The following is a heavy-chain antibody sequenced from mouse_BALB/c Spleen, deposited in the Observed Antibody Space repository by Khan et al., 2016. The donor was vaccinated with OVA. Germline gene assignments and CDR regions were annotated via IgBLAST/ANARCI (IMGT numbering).Heavy chain of an antibody. D-gene: IGHD2-10*01. V-gene: IGHV2-6-1*01. Sequence: QVQLKQSGPGLVAPSQSLSITCTISGFSLTNYGVHWVRQPPGKGLEWLVLMWSDGSTTYNSALKSRLTISKDNSKSQVFLKMNSLQTEDTAKYFCARQPYYHYNVMDYWGQGTSVTVSS. CDR1: GFSLTNYG. CDR3: ARQPYYHYNVMDY. CDR2: MWSDGST. J-gene: IGHJ4*01.